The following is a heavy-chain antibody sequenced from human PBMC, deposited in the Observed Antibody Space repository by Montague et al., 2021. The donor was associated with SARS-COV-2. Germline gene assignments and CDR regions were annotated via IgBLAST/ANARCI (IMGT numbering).Heavy chain of an antibody. D-gene: IGHD5-12*01. V-gene: IGHV3-48*02. CDR2: ISSSSSTI. CDR1: GFTFSRYS. J-gene: IGHJ6*02. Sequence: SLSLSCAASGFTFSRYSMTWVRQAPGKGLEWVSYISSSSSTIYYADSVKGRYTISRDNAKNSLYLQMNSLRDEDTAVYYCARDPAIVATIYGMDVWGQGTTVTVSS. CDR3: ARDPAIVATIYGMDV.